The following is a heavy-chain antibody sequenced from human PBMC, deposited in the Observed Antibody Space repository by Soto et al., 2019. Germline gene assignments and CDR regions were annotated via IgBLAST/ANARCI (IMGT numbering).Heavy chain of an antibody. CDR2: MTSDSKTI. Sequence: PGGSLRLSCVASGFNFNIYSMNWVRQAPGKGLEWVSYMTSDSKTIHYADSVKGRFTISRENAKNSVFLQMNSLRGEDTAVYYCTRGVSYGFDFWGQGQWSPSPQ. J-gene: IGHJ3*01. V-gene: IGHV3-48*01. CDR3: TRGVSYGFDF. D-gene: IGHD3-10*01. CDR1: GFNFNIYS.